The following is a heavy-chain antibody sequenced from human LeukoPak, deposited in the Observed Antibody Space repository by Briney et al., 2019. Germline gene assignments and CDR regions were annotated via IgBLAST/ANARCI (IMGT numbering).Heavy chain of an antibody. V-gene: IGHV1-18*01. J-gene: IGHJ4*02. CDR2: ISAYNGNT. Sequence: ASVKVSCKASGYTFTSYGISWVRQAPGQGLEWMGWISAYNGNTNYAQKLQGRVTMTTDTSTSTAYMELRSLRSDDTAVYYCARGAEMATITEDFDYWGQGTLVTVSS. D-gene: IGHD5-24*01. CDR1: GYTFTSYG. CDR3: ARGAEMATITEDFDY.